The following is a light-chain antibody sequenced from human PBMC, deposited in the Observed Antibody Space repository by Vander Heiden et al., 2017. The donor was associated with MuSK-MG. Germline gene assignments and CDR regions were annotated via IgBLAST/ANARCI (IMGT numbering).Light chain of an antibody. V-gene: IGKV1-39*01. CDR1: QSISSY. CDR3: QQSDSTLWT. CDR2: AAS. Sequence: DIQMTQSPSSLSASVGDRVTITCRASQSISSYLNWYQQKPGKAPKLLIYAASSLQSGVPSRFSGSGSGTDSTLTISSLQPEDFATYYCQQSDSTLWTFGQGTKVEIK. J-gene: IGKJ1*01.